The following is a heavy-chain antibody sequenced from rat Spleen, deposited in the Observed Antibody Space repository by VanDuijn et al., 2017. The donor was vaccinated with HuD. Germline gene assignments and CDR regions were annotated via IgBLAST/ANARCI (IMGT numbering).Heavy chain of an antibody. V-gene: IGHV5-27*01. Sequence: EVQLVESGGGLVQPGRSLKLSCAASGFTFSSFPMAWVRQAPKKGLEWVAYISSGGGGIYYPDSVKGRFTISRDNAKSTLYLQMDSLRSEDTATYYCTRDLYLGFTYWGQGTLVTVSS. CDR3: TRDLYLGFTY. CDR2: ISSGGGGI. J-gene: IGHJ3*01. CDR1: GFTFSSFP. D-gene: IGHD2-1*01.